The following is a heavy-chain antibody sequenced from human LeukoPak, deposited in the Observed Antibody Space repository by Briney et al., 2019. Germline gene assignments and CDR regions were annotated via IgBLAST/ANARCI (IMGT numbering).Heavy chain of an antibody. D-gene: IGHD6-19*01. CDR2: ISESGATM. CDR1: GFTLSSYE. CDR3: ARDGTGDKWLVPFDL. V-gene: IGHV3-48*03. Sequence: PGGSLRLSCAASGFTLSSYEMNWVRQAPGKGLEWGSFISESGATMYLADSVKGRFTISRDNARNSMYLQMNSLRAEDTAVYYCARDGTGDKWLVPFDLWGHGTLVTVSS. J-gene: IGHJ4*01.